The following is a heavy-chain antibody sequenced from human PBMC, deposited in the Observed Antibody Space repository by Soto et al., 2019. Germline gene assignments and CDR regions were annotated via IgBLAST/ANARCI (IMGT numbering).Heavy chain of an antibody. CDR1: GFSLSTSGVG. J-gene: IGHJ4*02. CDR3: VHKWYYYDSNCYGFDY. V-gene: IGHV2-5*02. Sequence: QITLKESGPTLVKPTQTLTLTCTCSGFSLSTSGVGVGWIRQPPGKALEWLALIYWDDDERYSPFLKSRLTTTKDASKNQVVLTMTNVEPVDTATYYCVHKWYYYDSNCYGFDYWGQGTLVTVSS. D-gene: IGHD3-22*01. CDR2: IYWDDDE.